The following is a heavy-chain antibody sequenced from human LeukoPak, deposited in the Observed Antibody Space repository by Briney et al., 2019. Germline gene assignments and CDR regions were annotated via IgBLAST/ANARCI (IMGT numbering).Heavy chain of an antibody. CDR1: GYTFTGYY. D-gene: IGHD6-13*01. V-gene: IGHV1-2*02. CDR3: ARVIHPDIAAAGTLSP. J-gene: IGHJ5*02. Sequence: GSVKVSCKASGYTFTGYYMHWVRQAPGQGLEWMGWINPNSGGTNYAQKFQGRVTMTRDTSISTAYMELSRLRSDDTAVYYCARVIHPDIAAAGTLSPWGQGTLVTVSS. CDR2: INPNSGGT.